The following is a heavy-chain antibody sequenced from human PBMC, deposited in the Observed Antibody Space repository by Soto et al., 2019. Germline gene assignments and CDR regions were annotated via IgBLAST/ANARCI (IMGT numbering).Heavy chain of an antibody. J-gene: IGHJ4*02. D-gene: IGHD6-19*01. CDR3: ARDRSSGCFDY. V-gene: IGHV1-69*08. CDR2: IIPILGIA. CDR1: GGTFSSYT. Sequence: QVQLVQSGAEVKKPGSSVKVSCKASGGTFSSYTISWVRQAPGQGLEWMGRIIPILGIANYAQKFQGRVTITADKSTSTAYMELSSLSSEDTAVYYCARDRSSGCFDYWGQGTLVTVSS.